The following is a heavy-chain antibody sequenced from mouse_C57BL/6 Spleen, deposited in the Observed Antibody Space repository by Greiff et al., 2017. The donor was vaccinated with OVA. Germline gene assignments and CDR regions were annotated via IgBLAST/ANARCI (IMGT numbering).Heavy chain of an antibody. CDR3: ARRTAYFDY. D-gene: IGHD4-1*01. CDR1: GFTFTDYY. CDR2: IRNKANGYTI. V-gene: IGHV7-3*01. Sequence: EVMLVESGGGLVQPGDSLSLSCAASGFTFTDYYMYWVRQPPGKALEWLGFIRNKANGYTIEYSASVKGRFTISRDNSQSILYLQMNALRAEDSATYYCARRTAYFDYWGQGTTLTVSS. J-gene: IGHJ2*01.